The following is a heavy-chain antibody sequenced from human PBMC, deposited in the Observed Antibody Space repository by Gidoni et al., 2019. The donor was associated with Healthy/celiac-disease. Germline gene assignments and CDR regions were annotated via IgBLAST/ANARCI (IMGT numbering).Heavy chain of an antibody. CDR2: IYYSGST. V-gene: IGHV4-30-4*01. Sequence: QVQLQESGPGLVKPSQTLSLTCTVSGGSISSGDYYWSWIRQPPGKGLEWIGYIYYSGSTYYNPSLKGRVTISVDTSKNQFSLKLSSVTAADTAVYYCARLPRWDRYYYYMDVWGKGTTVTVSS. CDR1: GGSISSGDYY. J-gene: IGHJ6*03. CDR3: ARLPRWDRYYYYMDV. D-gene: IGHD1-26*01.